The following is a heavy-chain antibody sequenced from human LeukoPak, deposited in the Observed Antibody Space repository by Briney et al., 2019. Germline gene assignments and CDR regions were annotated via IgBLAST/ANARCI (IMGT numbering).Heavy chain of an antibody. CDR1: GYSISSGYY. CDR2: IYHSGST. J-gene: IGHJ6*03. D-gene: IGHD3-22*01. Sequence: SETLSLTCTVSGYSISSGYYWGWIRQPPGKGLEWIGSIYHSGSTYYNPSLKSRVTISVDTSKNQFSLKLSSVTAADTAVYYCARGIQHYYDSSGYEYYMDVWGKGTTVTISS. CDR3: ARGIQHYYDSSGYEYYMDV. V-gene: IGHV4-38-2*02.